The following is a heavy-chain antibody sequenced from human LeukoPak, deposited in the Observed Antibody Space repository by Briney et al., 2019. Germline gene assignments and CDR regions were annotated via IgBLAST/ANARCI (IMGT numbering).Heavy chain of an antibody. Sequence: GGSLRLSCPVSGFTVSSNYMSWVRQTPGKGLEWVSVIYSGGTTKYADSVKGRFTIYRDTSKNILYLQMNSLRVEDTAVYYCASKLTTGSWGQGTLVTVSS. CDR3: ASKLTTGS. J-gene: IGHJ5*02. D-gene: IGHD4-17*01. CDR2: IYSGGTT. CDR1: GFTVSSNY. V-gene: IGHV3-66*01.